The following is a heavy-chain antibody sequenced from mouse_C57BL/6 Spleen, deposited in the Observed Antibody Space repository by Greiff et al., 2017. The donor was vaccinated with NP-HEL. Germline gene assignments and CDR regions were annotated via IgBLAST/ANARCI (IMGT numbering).Heavy chain of an antibody. CDR3: TRRRKPITTVVATYWYFDV. V-gene: IGHV1-15*01. D-gene: IGHD1-1*01. Sequence: QVQLQQSGAELVRPGASVTLSCKASGYTFTDYEMHWVKQTPVHGLEWIGAIDPETGGTAYNQKFKGKAILTADKSSSTAYMELRSLTSEDSAVYYCTRRRKPITTVVATYWYFDVWGTGTTVTVSS. CDR1: GYTFTDYE. J-gene: IGHJ1*03. CDR2: IDPETGGT.